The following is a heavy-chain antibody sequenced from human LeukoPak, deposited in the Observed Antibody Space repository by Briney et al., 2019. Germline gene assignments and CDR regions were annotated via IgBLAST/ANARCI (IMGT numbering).Heavy chain of an antibody. CDR2: IIPIFGTA. CDR1: GGTVSIYA. J-gene: IGHJ4*02. CDR3: ARELGTSYGYFDY. Sequence: AASVKVSCKASGGTVSIYAISWVRQAPGQGLEWMGGIIPIFGTANYAQKFQGRVTITADESTSTAYMELSSLRSEDTAVYYCARELGTSYGYFDYWGQGTLVTVSS. D-gene: IGHD5-18*01. V-gene: IGHV1-69*13.